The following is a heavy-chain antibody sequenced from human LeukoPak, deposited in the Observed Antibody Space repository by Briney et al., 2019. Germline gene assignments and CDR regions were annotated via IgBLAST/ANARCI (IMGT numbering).Heavy chain of an antibody. J-gene: IGHJ4*02. CDR2: ISWNSGDI. CDR1: GFTFSNYA. D-gene: IGHD3-22*01. Sequence: GGSLRLSCAASGFTFSNYAMHWVRQAPGKGLEWVSGISWNSGDIGYADSVKGRFTISRDNAKNSLYLQMNSLRAEDTALYYCAKGDRYYDSSGYPFDYWGQGTLVTVSS. V-gene: IGHV3-9*01. CDR3: AKGDRYYDSSGYPFDY.